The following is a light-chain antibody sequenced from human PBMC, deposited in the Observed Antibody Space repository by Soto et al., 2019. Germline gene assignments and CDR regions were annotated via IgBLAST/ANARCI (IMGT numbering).Light chain of an antibody. Sequence: ETLMTQSPATLSVSPGETATLSCRASQSVSTNLAWYQQKFGQAPRLVIYGASSRANGVPARFSGGGSGTEFTLTISSLQSEDFAVYYCQQYNYWPRTFGQGTKVEVK. CDR3: QQYNYWPRT. CDR1: QSVSTN. J-gene: IGKJ1*01. V-gene: IGKV3-15*01. CDR2: GAS.